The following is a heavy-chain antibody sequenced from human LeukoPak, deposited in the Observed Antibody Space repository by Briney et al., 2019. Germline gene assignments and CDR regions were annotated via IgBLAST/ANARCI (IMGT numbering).Heavy chain of an antibody. Sequence: ASVKVSCKASGYTFINYGISWVRQAPGQGLEWMGWISAYNGNTNYAQKLQGRVTITTDTSTSTVYMELRSLRTDDTAVYYCARDRKIAAAAMEGWFDPWGQGTLVTVSS. CDR2: ISAYNGNT. V-gene: IGHV1-18*01. CDR3: ARDRKIAAAAMEGWFDP. CDR1: GYTFINYG. D-gene: IGHD6-13*01. J-gene: IGHJ5*02.